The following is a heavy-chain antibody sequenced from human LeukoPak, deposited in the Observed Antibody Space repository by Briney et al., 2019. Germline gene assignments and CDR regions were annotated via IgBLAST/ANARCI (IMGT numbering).Heavy chain of an antibody. D-gene: IGHD3-10*01. V-gene: IGHV3-30*02. Sequence: PGGTLRLSCAASGFTFSSYGMHWVRQAPGKGLEWVAFIRYDGSNKYYADSVKGRFTISRDNSKNTLYLQMNSLRAEDTAVYYCARLWFALLGFHYWDQGTLVTVSS. CDR3: ARLWFALLGFHY. J-gene: IGHJ4*02. CDR2: IRYDGSNK. CDR1: GFTFSSYG.